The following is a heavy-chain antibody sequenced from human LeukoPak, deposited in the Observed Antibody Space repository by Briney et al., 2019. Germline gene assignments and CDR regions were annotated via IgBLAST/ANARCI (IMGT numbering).Heavy chain of an antibody. V-gene: IGHV3-23*01. CDR2: ISGSGGST. J-gene: IGHJ4*02. D-gene: IGHD3-22*01. CDR1: GFTFSSYA. CDR3: AKWYYYDSSGYLRYFDY. Sequence: GGSLRLSCAASGFTFSSYAMSWVRQAPGKGLEWVSAISGSGGSTYYADSVKGRFTISRDNSKNTLYLQMNSLRAEDTAVYYCAKWYYYDSSGYLRYFDYWGQGTLVTVSS.